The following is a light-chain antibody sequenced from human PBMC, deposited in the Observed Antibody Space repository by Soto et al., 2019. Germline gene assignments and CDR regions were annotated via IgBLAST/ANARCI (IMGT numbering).Light chain of an antibody. CDR3: QQSSNWPPGT. CDR1: QSVSSY. V-gene: IGKV3-11*01. J-gene: IGKJ4*01. Sequence: EIVLTQSPGTLSVSPGERATLSCSASQSVSSYLAWYQQKPGQAPRLLIYDASNRATGIPARFSGSGSGTDFTLTISSLEPEDFAVYYCQQSSNWPPGTFGGGTKVDIK. CDR2: DAS.